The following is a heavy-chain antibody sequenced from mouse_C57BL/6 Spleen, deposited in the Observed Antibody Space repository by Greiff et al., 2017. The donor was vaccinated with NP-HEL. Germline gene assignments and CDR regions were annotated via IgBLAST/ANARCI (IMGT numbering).Heavy chain of an antibody. CDR3: RNYGSSIARDY. J-gene: IGHJ4*01. CDR1: GFTFSDSW. D-gene: IGHD1-1*01. CDR2: IRNKANNHAT. Sequence: EVKLQESGGGLVQPGGSMKLSCAASGFTFSDSWMDWVRQSPEKGLEWVAEIRNKANNHATYYAESVKGTFTISRDDSKSSVNQQMNSSRAEDAGIYYYRNYGSSIARDYWGQGTSVTVSS. V-gene: IGHV6-6*01.